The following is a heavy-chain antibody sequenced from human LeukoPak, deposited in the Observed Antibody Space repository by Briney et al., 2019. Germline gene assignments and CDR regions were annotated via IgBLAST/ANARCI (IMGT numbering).Heavy chain of an antibody. Sequence: PGGSLRLSCAASGFTVSSNYMSWVRQVPGKGLEWVSVIYSGGSTYYADSVKGRFTISRDNSQSTLYLQMNSLRAEDTAVYYCARARNNYDSSGYSALDYWGQGTLVTVSS. CDR3: ARARNNYDSSGYSALDY. CDR2: IYSGGST. D-gene: IGHD3-22*01. V-gene: IGHV3-66*01. CDR1: GFTVSSNY. J-gene: IGHJ4*02.